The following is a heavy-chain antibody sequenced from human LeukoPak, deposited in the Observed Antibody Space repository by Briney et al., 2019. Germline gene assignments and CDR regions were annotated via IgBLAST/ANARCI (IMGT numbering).Heavy chain of an antibody. CDR3: AREFWFANAPGSWLDP. V-gene: IGHV4-30-2*01. Sequence: SETLSLTCVVSGDSISSGAYSWSWIRQPPGKGLEWIGYIFHTGSTFYNPSLKSRVTMSVDNSKNQFSLRLTSVTAADTAVYYCAREFWFANAPGSWLDPWGQGTLVTVSS. CDR1: GDSISSGAYS. J-gene: IGHJ5*02. D-gene: IGHD3-10*01. CDR2: IFHTGST.